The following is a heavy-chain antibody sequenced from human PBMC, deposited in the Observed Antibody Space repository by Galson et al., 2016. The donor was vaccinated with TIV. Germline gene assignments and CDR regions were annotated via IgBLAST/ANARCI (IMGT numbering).Heavy chain of an antibody. V-gene: IGHV3-66*02. CDR2: IYDDGKK. J-gene: IGHJ6*02. CDR1: GLSVTDNS. Sequence: SLRLSCAASGLSVTDNSMTWVRQAPGQGLEWVALIYDDGKKMYADSVQGRFTISRDSSNNVLYLQMTSLRGDDTAVYFCARDRRHCGNECFLRYYYGMDVWGQGTAVTVSS. D-gene: IGHD2-21*01. CDR3: ARDRRHCGNECFLRYYYGMDV.